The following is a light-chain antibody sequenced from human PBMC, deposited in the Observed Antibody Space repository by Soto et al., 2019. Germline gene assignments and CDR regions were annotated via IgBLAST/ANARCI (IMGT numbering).Light chain of an antibody. J-gene: IGKJ4*01. CDR1: EGVNSH. CDR2: GAS. Sequence: TQSPATLPVSPGESATLSCRTSEGVNSHLAWYQHKPGQAPRLLIYGASSRATGIPTRFSGSGSGTDFTLTISRLEPEDFAVYYCPQYGGSPLTFGGGTKVDNK. V-gene: IGKV3-20*01. CDR3: PQYGGSPLT.